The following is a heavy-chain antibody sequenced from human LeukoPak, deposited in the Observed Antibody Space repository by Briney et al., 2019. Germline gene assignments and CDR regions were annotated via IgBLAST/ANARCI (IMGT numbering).Heavy chain of an antibody. V-gene: IGHV1-18*01. CDR2: ISGHTANT. CDR1: GYIFKNYG. CDR3: ARDGRYSGTYLDY. J-gene: IGHJ4*02. D-gene: IGHD1-26*01. Sequence: ASVKVSCKTSGYIFKNYGVSWVRQAPGQGLEWMGWISGHTANTKYAETVQARVTMITDTSTTTVYMEMRSLRSDDTAVYFCARDGRYSGTYLDYWGQGTLATVSS.